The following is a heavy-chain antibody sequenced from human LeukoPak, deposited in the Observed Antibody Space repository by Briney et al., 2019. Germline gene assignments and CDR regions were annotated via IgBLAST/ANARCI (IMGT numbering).Heavy chain of an antibody. CDR1: GDSVSINSAA. Sequence: SQTLSLTCAISGDSVSINSAAWNWIRQSPSRGLEWLGSTYYRSKWYNDYAVSVKSRITINPDTSKNQFSLQLNSVTPEDTAVYYCARGNLGIFGVVSYFDYWGQGTLVTVSS. CDR2: TYYRSKWYN. J-gene: IGHJ4*02. CDR3: ARGNLGIFGVVSYFDY. V-gene: IGHV6-1*01. D-gene: IGHD3-3*01.